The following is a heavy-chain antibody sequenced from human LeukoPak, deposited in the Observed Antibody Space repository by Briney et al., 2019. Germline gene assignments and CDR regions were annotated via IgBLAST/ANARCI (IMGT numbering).Heavy chain of an antibody. CDR3: ARDEYSSDYFDY. CDR2: INPNSGGT. Sequence: ASVKVSCKASGYTFTGYYMHWVRQAPGQGLEWMGWINPNSGGTNYAQKFQGRVTMTTDTSTSTAYMELRSLRSDDTAVYYCARDEYSSDYFDYWGQGTLVTVSS. V-gene: IGHV1-2*02. CDR1: GYTFTGYY. J-gene: IGHJ4*02. D-gene: IGHD6-19*01.